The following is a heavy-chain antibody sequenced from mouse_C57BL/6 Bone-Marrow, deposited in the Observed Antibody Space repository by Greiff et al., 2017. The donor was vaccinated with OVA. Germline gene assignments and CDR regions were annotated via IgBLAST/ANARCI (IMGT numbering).Heavy chain of an antibody. CDR2: IHPNSGST. Sequence: VKLQQPGAELVKPGASVKLSCKASGYTFTSYWMHWVKQRPGQGLEWIGMIHPNSGSTNYNEKFKRKATLTVDKSSSTAYMQLSSLTSEDSAVDYCASLSTTVAVEYFDYWGQGTTLTVSS. CDR3: ASLSTTVAVEYFDY. CDR1: GYTFTSYW. V-gene: IGHV1-64*01. D-gene: IGHD1-1*01. J-gene: IGHJ2*01.